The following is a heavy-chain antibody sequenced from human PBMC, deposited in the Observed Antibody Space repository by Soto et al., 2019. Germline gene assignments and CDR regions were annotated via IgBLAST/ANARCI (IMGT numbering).Heavy chain of an antibody. CDR3: AHIVVAGLGYYFDY. J-gene: IGHJ4*02. Sequence: QITLKESGPTLVKPTQTLTLTCTFSGFSLSSTRMAVGWIRQPPGKALGWLALIYWGDDKRYSPFLKSRLTITKDTSKNQVVLTMSNMDPVDTARYYCAHIVVAGLGYYFDYWGQGTLVTVSS. V-gene: IGHV2-5*02. CDR2: IYWGDDK. D-gene: IGHD6-19*01. CDR1: GFSLSSTRMA.